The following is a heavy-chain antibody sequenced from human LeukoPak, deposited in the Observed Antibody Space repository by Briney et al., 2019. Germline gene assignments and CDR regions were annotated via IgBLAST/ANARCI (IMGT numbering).Heavy chain of an antibody. CDR1: GGSFSGYY. Sequence: SETLSLTCAVYGGSFSGYYWSWIRQPPGKGLEWIGEINHSGSTNYNPSLKSRVTISVDSSKNQFSLKVSSVTAADTAVYYCARGSDTAAGLYWGQGTLVTVSS. V-gene: IGHV4-34*01. CDR3: ARGSDTAAGLY. CDR2: INHSGST. D-gene: IGHD6-13*01. J-gene: IGHJ4*02.